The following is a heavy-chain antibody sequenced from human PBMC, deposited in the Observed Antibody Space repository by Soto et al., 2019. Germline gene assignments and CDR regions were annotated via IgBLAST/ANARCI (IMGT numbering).Heavy chain of an antibody. J-gene: IGHJ4*02. CDR1: GFTFSSYW. CDR3: ARVVISAWQQLGLFDY. Sequence: GGSLRLSCAASGFTFSSYWMSWVRQAPGKGLEWVANIKQDGSEKYYVDSVKGRFTISRDNAKNSLYLQMNSLRAEDTAVYYCARVVISAWQQLGLFDYWGQGTLVTVSS. CDR2: IKQDGSEK. V-gene: IGHV3-7*01. D-gene: IGHD6-13*01.